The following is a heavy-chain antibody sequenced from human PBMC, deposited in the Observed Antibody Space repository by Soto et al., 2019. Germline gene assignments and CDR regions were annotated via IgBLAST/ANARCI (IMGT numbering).Heavy chain of an antibody. Sequence: EVQLVESGGGLIQPGGSLRLSCAASGFTVSSNYMSWVRQAPGKGLEWVSVIYSGGSTYYADSVKGRFTISRDNAKNTLGLPKNSLRAEDTAVYYCAREPPLSTYYDSSGYYRDNGMDVWGQGTTVPVSS. D-gene: IGHD3-22*01. J-gene: IGHJ6*02. CDR3: AREPPLSTYYDSSGYYRDNGMDV. CDR2: IYSGGST. CDR1: GFTVSSNY. V-gene: IGHV3-53*01.